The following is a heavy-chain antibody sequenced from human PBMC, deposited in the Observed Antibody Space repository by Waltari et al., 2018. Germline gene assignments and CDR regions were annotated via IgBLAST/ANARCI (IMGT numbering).Heavy chain of an antibody. CDR3: AWGGYHAVSD. V-gene: IGHV1-2*02. J-gene: IGHJ4*02. CDR2: INPNSGGT. D-gene: IGHD5-18*01. CDR1: GSTFTGYS. Sequence: QVQLVQSGAEVKKPGASVTVSCQASGSTFTGYSLHRGRPAPGQGLEWMGWINPNSGGTNYAQKFQGRVTMTRDTSISTAYMELSRPRSDDTAVYYCAWGGYHAVSDWGQGTLVTVSS.